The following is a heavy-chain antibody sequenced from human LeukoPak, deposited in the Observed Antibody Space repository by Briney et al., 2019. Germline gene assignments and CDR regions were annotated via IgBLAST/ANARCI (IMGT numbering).Heavy chain of an antibody. D-gene: IGHD6-6*01. Sequence: GESLKISCQSSGYTFTSYWIGWVRQMPGKGLQWKGIIYPGDSDTTYSPSFQGQVTISADKSISTAYLQWSSLKASDTAIYYCARLIVGSSSTGWFDPWGQGTLVTVSS. CDR2: IYPGDSDT. CDR1: GYTFTSYW. J-gene: IGHJ5*02. CDR3: ARLIVGSSSTGWFDP. V-gene: IGHV5-51*01.